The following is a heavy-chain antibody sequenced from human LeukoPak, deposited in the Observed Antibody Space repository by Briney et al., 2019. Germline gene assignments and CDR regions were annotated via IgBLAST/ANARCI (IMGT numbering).Heavy chain of an antibody. CDR3: TRDKVARDSNRDYYYYGMAV. Sequence: GGSLRLSCAASGFTFSSYSMNWVRQAPGKGLEWVSSISSSSSYIYYADSVKGRFTISRDNAKNSLYLQMNSLRAEDTAVYYCTRDKVARDSNRDYYYYGMAVWGQGTTVTVSS. J-gene: IGHJ6*02. V-gene: IGHV3-21*01. D-gene: IGHD4-11*01. CDR1: GFTFSSYS. CDR2: ISSSSSYI.